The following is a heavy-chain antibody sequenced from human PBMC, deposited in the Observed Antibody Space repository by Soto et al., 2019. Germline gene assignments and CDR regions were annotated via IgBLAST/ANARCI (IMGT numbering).Heavy chain of an antibody. Sequence: EVQLVESGGGLVQPGGSLRLSCTASGFTFSDSWMTWVRQAPGKGLEWVARIKPDESEKKYADSVKGRFSISRDNAKNSMYVQMDSLRGEDTAVYYWVRGFSNYASWGQGTLVTVSS. J-gene: IGHJ5*02. CDR3: VRGFSNYAS. CDR1: GFTFSDSW. CDR2: IKPDESEK. V-gene: IGHV3-7*01. D-gene: IGHD4-4*01.